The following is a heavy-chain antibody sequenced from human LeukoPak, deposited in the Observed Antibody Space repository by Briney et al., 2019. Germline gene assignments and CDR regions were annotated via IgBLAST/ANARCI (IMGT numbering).Heavy chain of an antibody. Sequence: ASVTVSRTSSGYTFVIYGITWVRQAPGQGLEWMGWISVYNGDTKYAQNLQGRVTLTTDTSTSTAYMELRSLRSDDTAVYYCVRGGDFNSGFEYWGQGTLVIVSS. CDR1: GYTFVIYG. V-gene: IGHV1-18*04. D-gene: IGHD3-10*01. CDR2: ISVYNGDT. CDR3: VRGGDFNSGFEY. J-gene: IGHJ4*02.